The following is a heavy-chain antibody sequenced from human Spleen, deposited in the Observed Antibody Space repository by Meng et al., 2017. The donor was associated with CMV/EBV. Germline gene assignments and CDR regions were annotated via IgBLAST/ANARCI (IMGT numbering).Heavy chain of an antibody. V-gene: IGHV4-34*01. CDR1: GGSFSGYY. CDR3: ARVPFSGYSSSQGRADY. Sequence: QVPLQQWGAGLLKPSETLSRTRAVYGGSFSGYYWSWIRQPPGKGLEWIGEINHSGSTYYNPSLKSRVTISVDTSKNQFSLKLSSVTAADTAVYYCARVPFSGYSSSQGRADYWGQGTLVTVSS. D-gene: IGHD6-13*01. CDR2: INHSGST. J-gene: IGHJ4*02.